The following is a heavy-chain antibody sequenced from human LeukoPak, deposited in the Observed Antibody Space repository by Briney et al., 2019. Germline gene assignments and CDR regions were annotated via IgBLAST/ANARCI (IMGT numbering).Heavy chain of an antibody. CDR1: GYTFTSYD. CDR2: MNPNSGNT. V-gene: IGHV1-8*01. D-gene: IGHD6-19*01. Sequence: GASVKVSCKASGYTFTSYDIDWLRQAPGQGLEWVGLMNPNSGNTGYAQKLQARATMTRNTSISTAYMELSTLRSEDTAVYYCATIGSSGWYVDYWGQGTLVTVSS. J-gene: IGHJ4*02. CDR3: ATIGSSGWYVDY.